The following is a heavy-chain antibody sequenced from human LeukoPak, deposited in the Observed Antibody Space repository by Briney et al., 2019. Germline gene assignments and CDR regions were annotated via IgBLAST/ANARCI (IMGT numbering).Heavy chain of an antibody. D-gene: IGHD3-3*01. CDR1: GGSFSGYY. CDR3: ARYPYDFWSARGDYFDY. Sequence: SETLSLTCAVYGGSFSGYYWSWIRQPPGKGLEWIGEINHSGSTNYNPSLKSRVTISVDTSKNQFSLKLGSVTAADTAVYYCARYPYDFWSARGDYFDYWGQGTLVTVSS. J-gene: IGHJ4*02. V-gene: IGHV4-34*01. CDR2: INHSGST.